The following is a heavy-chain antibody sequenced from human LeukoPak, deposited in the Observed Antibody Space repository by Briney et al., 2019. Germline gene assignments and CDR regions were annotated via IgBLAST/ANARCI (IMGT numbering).Heavy chain of an antibody. Sequence: SETLSLTCTVSGGSISSYYWSWIRQPAGKGLEWIGRIYTSGSTNYNPSLKSRVTMSADTSKNQFSLKLSSVTAADTAVYYCARSQNYYDSSGYALWGQGTLVTVSS. J-gene: IGHJ4*02. CDR2: IYTSGST. CDR1: GGSISSYY. V-gene: IGHV4-4*07. CDR3: ARSQNYYDSSGYAL. D-gene: IGHD3-22*01.